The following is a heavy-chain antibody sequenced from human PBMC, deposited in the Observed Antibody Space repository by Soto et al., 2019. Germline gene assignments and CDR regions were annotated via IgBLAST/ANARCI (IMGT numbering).Heavy chain of an antibody. D-gene: IGHD1-26*01. CDR2: VRSDGDTT. CDR3: AKGKGVGATPDGANC. J-gene: IGHJ4*02. Sequence: EVQVLESGGGLVQPGGSLRLSCAASGFTFSRYSMNWVRQAPGKELEWVSGVRSDGDTTYNADSVKGRFTVSRDNFRNTVDLQMNNLRVEDTAVYYCAKGKGVGATPDGANCWGQGTLVTVSP. V-gene: IGHV3-23*01. CDR1: GFTFSRYS.